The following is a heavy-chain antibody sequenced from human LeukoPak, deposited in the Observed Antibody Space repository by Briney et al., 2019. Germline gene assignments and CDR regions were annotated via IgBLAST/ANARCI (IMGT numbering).Heavy chain of an antibody. D-gene: IGHD6-19*01. V-gene: IGHV3-23*01. CDR1: GGSFSGYY. Sequence: SSETLSLTCAVYGGSFSGYYWSWIRQVPGKGLEWVSSISGSGGSTYYADSVKGRFTTSRDNSKNTLYLQMNGLRAEDTAVYYCAKDLAAVPGNKYFAYWGQGTLVTVSS. J-gene: IGHJ4*02. CDR3: AKDLAAVPGNKYFAY. CDR2: ISGSGGST.